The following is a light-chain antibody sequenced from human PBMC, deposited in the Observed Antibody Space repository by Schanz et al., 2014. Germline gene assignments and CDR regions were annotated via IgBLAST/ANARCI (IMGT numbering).Light chain of an antibody. CDR2: DTN. Sequence: QSVLTQPPSVSAAPGQSVSISCSGSSSNIGKNPVLWYQHLPGTAPKLLIFDTNKRPSGIPDRFSASKSGTSGTLGITGVQSGDEADYYGGTWDSSLSAGVFGGGTKLPVL. V-gene: IGLV1-51*01. CDR3: GTWDSSLSAGV. J-gene: IGLJ3*02. CDR1: SSNIGKNP.